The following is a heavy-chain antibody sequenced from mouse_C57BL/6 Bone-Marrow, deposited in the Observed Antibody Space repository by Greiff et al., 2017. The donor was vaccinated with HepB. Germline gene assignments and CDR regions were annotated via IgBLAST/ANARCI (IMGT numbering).Heavy chain of an antibody. CDR1: GFTFSDYY. CDR3: ARLDGYPAWFAY. Sequence: EVHLVESGGGLVQPGGSLKLSCAASGFTFSDYYMYWVRQTPEKRLEWVAYISNGGGSTYYPDTVKGRFTISRDNAKNTLYLQMSRLKSEDTAMYYCARLDGYPAWFAYWGQGTLVTVSA. V-gene: IGHV5-12*01. D-gene: IGHD2-3*01. J-gene: IGHJ3*01. CDR2: ISNGGGST.